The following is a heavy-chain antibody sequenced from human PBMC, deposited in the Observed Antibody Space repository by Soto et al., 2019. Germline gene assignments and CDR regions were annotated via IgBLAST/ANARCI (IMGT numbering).Heavy chain of an antibody. J-gene: IGHJ4*02. CDR3: ARNPDYDSSGYYYDY. CDR1: GYTFTGYY. V-gene: IGHV1-2*02. Sequence: ASVKVSCKASGYTFTGYYMHWVRQAPGQGLEWMGWINPNSGGTNYAQKFQGRVTMTRDTSISTAYMELSRLRSDDTAVYYCARNPDYDSSGYYYDYWGQGTLVTVS. CDR2: INPNSGGT. D-gene: IGHD3-22*01.